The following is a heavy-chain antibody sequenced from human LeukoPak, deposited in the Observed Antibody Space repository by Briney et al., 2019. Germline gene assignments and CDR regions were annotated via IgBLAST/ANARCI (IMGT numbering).Heavy chain of an antibody. CDR2: ISSSSSYI. Sequence: GGSLRLSCAASGFTFSSYSMNWVRQAPGKGLEWVSSISSSSSYIYYADSVKGRFTISRDNAKNSLYLQMNSLRAEDTAVYYCARDVGYYYGSGSYYYWGQGTLVTVSS. D-gene: IGHD3-10*01. CDR3: ARDVGYYYGSGSYYY. J-gene: IGHJ4*02. V-gene: IGHV3-21*01. CDR1: GFTFSSYS.